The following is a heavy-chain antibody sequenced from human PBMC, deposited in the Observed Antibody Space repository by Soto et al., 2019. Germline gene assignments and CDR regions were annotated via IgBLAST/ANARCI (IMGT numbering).Heavy chain of an antibody. D-gene: IGHD6-19*01. Sequence: ASLNVYRKAAGYTITIDRSSWVRHTNKQGLEWMGWINAYNGNTNYAQKLQGRVTMTTDSSTSTAYMELRSLRSDDKVVYYCAREPVDGIWFAPRGQGTLVTVSP. CDR2: INAYNGNT. V-gene: IGHV1-18*01. J-gene: IGHJ5*02. CDR3: AREPVDGIWFAP. CDR1: GYTITIDR.